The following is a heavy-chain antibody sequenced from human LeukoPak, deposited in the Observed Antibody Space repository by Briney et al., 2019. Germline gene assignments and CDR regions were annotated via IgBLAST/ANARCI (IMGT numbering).Heavy chain of an antibody. Sequence: PSETLSLTCAVFGRSFSGYYWTWIRQPPGKGLEWIGEINHSGSTNYNPSLKSRVTISVDTSKHQFSLRLNSVTAADTAVYYCARGPVVDYFDGSGYYYFDSWGQGTPVTVSS. CDR3: ARGPVVDYFDGSGYYYFDS. D-gene: IGHD3-22*01. CDR2: INHSGST. CDR1: GRSFSGYY. J-gene: IGHJ4*02. V-gene: IGHV4-34*01.